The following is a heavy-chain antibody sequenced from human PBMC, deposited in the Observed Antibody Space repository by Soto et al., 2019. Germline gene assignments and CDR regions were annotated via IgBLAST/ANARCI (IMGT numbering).Heavy chain of an antibody. CDR3: ARGSGMIVVVNPAGYFDY. J-gene: IGHJ4*02. Sequence: LSLTCTVSGGSISSGGYYWSWIRQHPGKGLEWIGYIYYSGSTYYNPSLKSRVTISVDTSKNQFSLKLSSVTAADTAVYYCARGSGMIVVVNPAGYFDYWGQGTLVTVSS. D-gene: IGHD3-22*01. V-gene: IGHV4-31*03. CDR2: IYYSGST. CDR1: GGSISSGGYY.